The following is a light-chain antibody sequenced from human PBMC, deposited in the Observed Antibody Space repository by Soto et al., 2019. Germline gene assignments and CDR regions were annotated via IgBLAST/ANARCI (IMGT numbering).Light chain of an antibody. V-gene: IGKV3-11*01. J-gene: IGKJ5*01. CDR2: DAS. CDR3: QQRSSWPRIT. CDR1: QSVSSK. Sequence: EIVMTQSPATLSVPPGERAALSCRASQSVSSKLAWYRQRPGQAPRLVIYDASNRAPGIPARFSGSGSGTDFTLTISSLEPDDFAVYYCQQRSSWPRITFGQGTRLEIK.